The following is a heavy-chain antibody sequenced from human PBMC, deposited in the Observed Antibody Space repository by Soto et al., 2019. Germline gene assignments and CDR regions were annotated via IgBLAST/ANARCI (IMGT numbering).Heavy chain of an antibody. CDR3: ARGGEQWLKRGPFDF. CDR2: VNHGGRT. CDR1: GESFSGYF. D-gene: IGHD6-19*01. V-gene: IGHV4-34*02. Sequence: QVQVQQWGAGLLKPSETLSLICAVYGESFSGYFWSWIRQSPGKGPEWIGEVNHGGRTNYNPSLESRVAISVDTSKKQFVLQMTSVTAADTAVYYCARGGEQWLKRGPFDFWGQGSLVAVSS. J-gene: IGHJ5*01.